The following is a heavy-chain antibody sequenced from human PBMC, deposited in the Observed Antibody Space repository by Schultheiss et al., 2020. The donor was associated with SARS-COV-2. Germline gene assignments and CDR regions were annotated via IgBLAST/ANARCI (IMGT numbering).Heavy chain of an antibody. CDR3: AKVLIAVAEFGDVDEEDY. CDR2: IYYSGST. V-gene: IGHV4-61*08. Sequence: SQTLSLTCTVSGGSISSGGYYWSWIRQPPGKGLEWIGYIYYSGSTNYNPSLKSRVTISLDTSKNQFSLRLTSVTAADTAVYYCAKVLIAVAEFGDVDEEDYWGQGTLVTVSS. J-gene: IGHJ4*02. CDR1: GGSISSGGYY. D-gene: IGHD6-19*01.